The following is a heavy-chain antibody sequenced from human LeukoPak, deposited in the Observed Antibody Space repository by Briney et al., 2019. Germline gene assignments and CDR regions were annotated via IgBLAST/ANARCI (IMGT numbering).Heavy chain of an antibody. Sequence: SETLSLTCTVSGGSISSYYWSWIRQPAGKGLEWIGRIYTRGSTNYNPSLKSRVTMSVDTSKNQFSLKRSSGTAADTAVYYCASSTYYYGSSGFPSWGQGTRVTVSS. CDR1: GGSISSYY. V-gene: IGHV4-4*07. D-gene: IGHD3-22*01. CDR3: ASSTYYYGSSGFPS. J-gene: IGHJ5*02. CDR2: IYTRGST.